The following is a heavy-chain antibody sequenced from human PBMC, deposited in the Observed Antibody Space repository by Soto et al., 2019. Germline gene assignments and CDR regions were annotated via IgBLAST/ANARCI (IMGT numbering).Heavy chain of an antibody. CDR3: AKVLPEDPQGYCSGGSCYSGAFDI. J-gene: IGHJ3*02. Sequence: GGSLRLSCAASGFTFSSYAMSWVRQAPGKGLEWVSAISGSGGSTYYADSVKGRFTISRDNSKNTLYLQMNSLRAEDTAVYYCAKVLPEDPQGYCSGGSCYSGAFDIWGQGTMVTVSS. CDR1: GFTFSSYA. CDR2: ISGSGGST. V-gene: IGHV3-23*01. D-gene: IGHD2-15*01.